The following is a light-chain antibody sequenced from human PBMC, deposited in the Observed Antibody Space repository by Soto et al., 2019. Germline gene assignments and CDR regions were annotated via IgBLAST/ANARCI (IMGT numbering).Light chain of an antibody. V-gene: IGLV2-14*01. CDR2: EVN. Sequence: QSVLTQPASVSGSPRQSITISCTGASSDVGGYTYVSWYQQHPGKAPKLIIYEVNNRPSGVSHRFSGSKSGNTASLTISGLQAEDEADYYCSSYAGSNRVFGTGTKVTLL. CDR1: SSDVGGYTY. J-gene: IGLJ1*01. CDR3: SSYAGSNRV.